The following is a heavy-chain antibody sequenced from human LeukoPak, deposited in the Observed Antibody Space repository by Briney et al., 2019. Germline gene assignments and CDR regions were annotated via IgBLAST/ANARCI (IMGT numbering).Heavy chain of an antibody. CDR1: GFTFSSYA. J-gene: IGHJ4*02. Sequence: GGSLRLSCAASGFTFSSYAMTWVRQAPGKGLEWVSDISGNGDITYYADSVKGRFTISRDNSKNTLYLQMNSLRAEDTAVYYCAKDKVFYYGSGSSSSTKQMPAPFEHWGQGILVTVSS. V-gene: IGHV3-23*01. D-gene: IGHD3-10*01. CDR3: AKDKVFYYGSGSSSSTKQMPAPFEH. CDR2: ISGNGDIT.